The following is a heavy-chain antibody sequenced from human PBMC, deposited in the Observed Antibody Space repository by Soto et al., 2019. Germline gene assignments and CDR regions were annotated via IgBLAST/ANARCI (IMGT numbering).Heavy chain of an antibody. CDR1: GGSISSGGYY. J-gene: IGHJ5*02. V-gene: IGHV4-31*03. CDR3: ARDYNRRPVGWFDP. Sequence: QVQLQESGPGLVKPSQTLSLTCTVSGGSISSGGYYWSWIRQHPGKGLEWIGHINYRGRTYYNSSLKSRVSISVDTSKNQFSLKLSSVTAADTAIYYCARDYNRRPVGWFDPWGQGTLVTVSS. D-gene: IGHD3-10*01. CDR2: INYRGRT.